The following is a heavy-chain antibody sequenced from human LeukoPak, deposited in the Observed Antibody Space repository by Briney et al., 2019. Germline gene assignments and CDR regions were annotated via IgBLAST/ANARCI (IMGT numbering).Heavy chain of an antibody. Sequence: ASAKVSCKASGYTFTGYYIHWVRQAPGQGLEWMGWINPNSGGTNYAQKFQGWVTMTRDTSISTAYMELSRLRSDDTAVYYCASTLKVTTPFSLRYWGQGTLVTVSS. D-gene: IGHD4-17*01. CDR2: INPNSGGT. CDR3: ASTLKVTTPFSLRY. CDR1: GYTFTGYY. J-gene: IGHJ4*02. V-gene: IGHV1-2*04.